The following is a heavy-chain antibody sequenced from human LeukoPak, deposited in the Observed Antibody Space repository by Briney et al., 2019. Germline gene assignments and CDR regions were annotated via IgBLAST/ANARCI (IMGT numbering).Heavy chain of an antibody. V-gene: IGHV4-34*01. J-gene: IGHJ4*02. CDR3: ARGKRLQLRGRTYLPDY. CDR2: INHSGST. D-gene: IGHD5-24*01. Sequence: KPSETLSLTCAVYGGSFSGYYWSWIRQPPGKGLEWIGEINHSGSTNYNPSLKSRVTISVDTSKNQFSLKLSSVTDADTALYYGARGKRLQLRGRTYLPDYWGQGTLVTVSS. CDR1: GGSFSGYY.